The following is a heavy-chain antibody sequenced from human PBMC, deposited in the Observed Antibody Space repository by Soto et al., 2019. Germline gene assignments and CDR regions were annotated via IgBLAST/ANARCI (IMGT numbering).Heavy chain of an antibody. CDR2: IIHSEST. CDR1: GGSFSAYY. V-gene: IGHV4-34*12. CDR3: ARQRPADGRWEFANYYGMDV. Sequence: SETLSLTCAVYGGSFSAYYWSWVRQPPGKGLEWIGEIIHSESTKYNPSLKSRVTISVDTSKNQFSLKLSSVTAADTAVYYCARQRPADGRWEFANYYGMDVWGQGTPVTVSS. J-gene: IGHJ6*02. D-gene: IGHD1-26*01.